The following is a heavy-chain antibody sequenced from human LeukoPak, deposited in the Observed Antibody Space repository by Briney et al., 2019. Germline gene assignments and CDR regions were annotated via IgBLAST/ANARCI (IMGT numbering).Heavy chain of an antibody. Sequence: GGSLRLSCAAAAFTFSDYSMSWVRQAPGKGLEWVSYISSSSVYTHYAASVKVRSTISRDNARNQLYLQMSSLTAEDTAVYYCAREPWLQSKYYFDYWGPGTLVTVSS. CDR1: AFTFSDYS. D-gene: IGHD5-24*01. CDR3: AREPWLQSKYYFDY. J-gene: IGHJ4*02. CDR2: ISSSSVYT. V-gene: IGHV3-11*05.